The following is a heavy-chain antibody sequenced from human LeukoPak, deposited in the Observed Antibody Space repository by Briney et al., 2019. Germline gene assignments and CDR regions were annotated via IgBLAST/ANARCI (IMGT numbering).Heavy chain of an antibody. CDR1: GGSFSGYY. Sequence: TSETLSLTCAVYGGSFSGYYWSWIRQPPGKGVEWIGEINHSGSTNYNPSLKSRVTISVDTSKNQFSLKLSSVTAADTAVYYCASGLSSGWKNFDYWGQGTLVTVSS. CDR3: ASGLSSGWKNFDY. V-gene: IGHV4-34*01. CDR2: INHSGST. D-gene: IGHD6-19*01. J-gene: IGHJ4*02.